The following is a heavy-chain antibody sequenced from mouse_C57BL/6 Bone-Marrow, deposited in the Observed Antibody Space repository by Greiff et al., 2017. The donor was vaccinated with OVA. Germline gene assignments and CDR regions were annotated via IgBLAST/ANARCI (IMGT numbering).Heavy chain of an antibody. CDR3: ASAVFAY. CDR2: IDPSDSYT. J-gene: IGHJ3*01. Sequence: QVQLKQPGAELVKPGASVKLSCKASGYTFTSYWMQWVKQRPGQGLEWIGEIDPSDSYTNYNQKFKGKATLTVDTSSSTAYMQLSSLTSEDSAVDYCASAVFAYWGQGTLVTVSA. V-gene: IGHV1-50*01. CDR1: GYTFTSYW.